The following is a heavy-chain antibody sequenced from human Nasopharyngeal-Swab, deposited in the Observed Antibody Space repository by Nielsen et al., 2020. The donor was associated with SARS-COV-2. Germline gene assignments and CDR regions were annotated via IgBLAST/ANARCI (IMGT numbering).Heavy chain of an antibody. CDR2: ISYDGSNK. J-gene: IGHJ6*02. V-gene: IGHV3-30*03. D-gene: IGHD3-3*01. CDR3: AREVLRFLEWLLTDYYYYGMDV. Sequence: WIRKPPGKGLEWVAVISYDGSNKYYADSVKGRFTISRDNSKNTLYLQMNSLRAEDTAVYYCAREVLRFLEWLLTDYYYYGMDVWGQGTTVTVSS.